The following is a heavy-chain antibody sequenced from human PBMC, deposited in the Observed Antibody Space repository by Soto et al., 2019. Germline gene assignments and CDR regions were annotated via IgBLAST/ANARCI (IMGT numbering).Heavy chain of an antibody. CDR1: GFTFSSYG. CDR2: ISYDGSNK. V-gene: IGHV3-30*18. D-gene: IGHD2-2*01. CDR3: AKDRLRVCSSTSCYEGGGGMDV. J-gene: IGHJ6*02. Sequence: QVQLVESGGGVVQPGRSLRLSCAASGFTFSSYGMHWVRQAPGKGLEWVAVISYDGSNKYYADSVKGRFTISRDNSKNXXYXQMXSLRAEDTAVYYCAKDRLRVCSSTSCYEGGGGMDVWGQGTTVTVSS.